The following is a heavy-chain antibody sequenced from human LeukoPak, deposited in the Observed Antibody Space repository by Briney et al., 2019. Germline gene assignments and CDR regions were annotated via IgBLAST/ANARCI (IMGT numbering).Heavy chain of an antibody. CDR1: GFTFSEYW. Sequence: GGSLRPSCAAAGFTFSEYWMHWVRQAQGKGLEWVANIKQDGSQKFYVDSVKGRFTISRDNVKNSLYLQMNSLRAEDTAVYYCARKLDRWGQGTLVTVSS. J-gene: IGHJ4*02. CDR3: ARKLDR. V-gene: IGHV3-7*01. D-gene: IGHD2-2*03. CDR2: IKQDGSQK.